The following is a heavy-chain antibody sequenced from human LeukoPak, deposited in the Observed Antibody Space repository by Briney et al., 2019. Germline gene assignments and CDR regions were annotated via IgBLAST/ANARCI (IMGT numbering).Heavy chain of an antibody. D-gene: IGHD6-19*01. CDR1: GFTFSSYA. V-gene: IGHV3-23*01. J-gene: IGHJ4*02. Sequence: GASLRLSCAASGFTFSSYAMSWVRQAPGKGLEWVSAVSGSGGSTYYADSVKGRFTISRDNSKNTLYLQMNSLRAEDTAVYYCARESDSSGWDNYFDYWGQGTLVTVSS. CDR3: ARESDSSGWDNYFDY. CDR2: VSGSGGST.